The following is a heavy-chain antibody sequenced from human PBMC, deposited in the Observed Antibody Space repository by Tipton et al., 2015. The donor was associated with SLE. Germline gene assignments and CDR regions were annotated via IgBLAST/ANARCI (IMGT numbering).Heavy chain of an antibody. D-gene: IGHD1-20*01. CDR3: VRGTENNWKPRFDL. CDR2: IFYTGVT. CDR1: GGSISNYY. Sequence: TLSLTCTVSGGSISNYYWSWIRQPPGKGLEWIGYIFYTGVTNHNPSLKSRVAMSIDTSKKQFSLKLNNVTAADTAVYYCVRGTENNWKPRFDLWGQGILVAVSS. J-gene: IGHJ4*02. V-gene: IGHV4-59*01.